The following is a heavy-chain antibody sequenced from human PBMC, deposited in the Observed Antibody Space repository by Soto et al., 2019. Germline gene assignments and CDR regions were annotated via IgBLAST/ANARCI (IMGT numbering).Heavy chain of an antibody. J-gene: IGHJ4*02. D-gene: IGHD2-8*02. CDR2: MYYDGTT. V-gene: IGHV4-59*02. Sequence: QAQLQESCPGLVKPSDTVSLTCTVSGGSVSPYYRTWVRRPPGKGLEWIAYMYYDGTTNYNPSLKSRVTISLDSSKTSFAWRLTSVTAADTAVYYCARGRYWLGYWGQGTLLTVSS. CDR1: GGSVSPYY. CDR3: ARGRYWLGY.